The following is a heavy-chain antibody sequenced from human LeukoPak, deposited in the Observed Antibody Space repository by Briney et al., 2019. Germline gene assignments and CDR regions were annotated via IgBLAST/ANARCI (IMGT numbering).Heavy chain of an antibody. CDR3: ARINYYDRSGYYENYFDY. CDR1: GFTFGSCW. D-gene: IGHD3-22*01. Sequence: GGSLRLSCAASGFTFGSCWMSWVRQAPGKGLEWVASIRQDGSETYHADSVKGRFTISRDNAENSLYLQMNSLRAEDTAVYYCARINYYDRSGYYENYFDYWGQGTLVTVSS. CDR2: IRQDGSET. V-gene: IGHV3-7*01. J-gene: IGHJ4*02.